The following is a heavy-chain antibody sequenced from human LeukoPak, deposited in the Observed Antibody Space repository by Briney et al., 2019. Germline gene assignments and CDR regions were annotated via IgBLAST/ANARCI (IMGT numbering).Heavy chain of an antibody. J-gene: IGHJ3*02. CDR1: GGSISGYY. Sequence: SETLSLTCTVSGGSISGYYWGWIRQPPGKGLEWIGSIFHSGSTYYNPSLKSRVTISVDTSKKQFSLKLSSVTAADTAVYYCARANYYDSSGYSRGAFDIWGQGTMVTVSS. CDR3: ARANYYDSSGYSRGAFDI. D-gene: IGHD3-22*01. CDR2: IFHSGST. V-gene: IGHV4-38-2*02.